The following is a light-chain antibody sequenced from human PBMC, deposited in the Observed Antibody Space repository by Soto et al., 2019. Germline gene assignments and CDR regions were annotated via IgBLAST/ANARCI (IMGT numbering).Light chain of an antibody. Sequence: DIQMTQSPSSLSASVGDRVTVTCRASQSISTYLNWYQQKPGKAPKLLIYAASSLQSGVPSRFSGSGSETDFTLTISSLQPEDFATYSCQHYNSYSEAFGQGTKVDIK. V-gene: IGKV1-39*01. CDR3: QHYNSYSEA. CDR1: QSISTY. CDR2: AAS. J-gene: IGKJ1*01.